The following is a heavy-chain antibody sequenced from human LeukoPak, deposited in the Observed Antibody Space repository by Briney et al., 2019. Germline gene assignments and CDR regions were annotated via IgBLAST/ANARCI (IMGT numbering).Heavy chain of an antibody. CDR1: GCTFSSYA. CDR3: ARGDILTGYHKYYYYYYMDV. V-gene: IGHV1-69*05. D-gene: IGHD3-9*01. J-gene: IGHJ6*03. Sequence: ASEKVSCKASGCTFSSYAISWVRQAPGQGLEWMGGINPIFGTANYAQKFQGKVTITTDESTSTAYMELSSLRSEDTAVYYCARGDILTGYHKYYYYYYMDVWGKGTTVTVSS. CDR2: INPIFGTA.